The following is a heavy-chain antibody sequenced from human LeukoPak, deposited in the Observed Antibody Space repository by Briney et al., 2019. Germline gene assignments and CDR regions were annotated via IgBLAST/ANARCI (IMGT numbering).Heavy chain of an antibody. D-gene: IGHD3-22*01. J-gene: IGHJ4*02. CDR3: ARNYDDTNGYTD. CDR1: GGSIRSSIYY. CDR2: IYYTGST. Sequence: PSETLSLTCTVSGGSIRSSIYYWAWFRQPPGKGLEWIGTIYYTGSTYYKPSLKSRISMSVDTSKNEFSLKLSSVTAADTAVYYCARNYDDTNGYTDWGQGTLVTVSS. V-gene: IGHV4-39*01.